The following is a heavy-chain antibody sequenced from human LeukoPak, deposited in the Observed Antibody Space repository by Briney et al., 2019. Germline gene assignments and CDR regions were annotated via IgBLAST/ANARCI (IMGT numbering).Heavy chain of an antibody. Sequence: GGSLRLSCAASGFTFSPYAMSWVRQAPGKGLEWVSGIGGGSIYYADSVQGRFTISRDNSKNTLYLQMNSLRADDTAVYYCANAYSTSCNGFDYWGQGTVVTVSS. V-gene: IGHV3-23*01. J-gene: IGHJ4*02. D-gene: IGHD6-13*01. CDR1: GFTFSPYA. CDR2: IGGGSI. CDR3: ANAYSTSCNGFDY.